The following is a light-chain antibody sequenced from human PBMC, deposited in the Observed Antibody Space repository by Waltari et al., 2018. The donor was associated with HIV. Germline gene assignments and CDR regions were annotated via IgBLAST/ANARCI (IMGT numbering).Light chain of an antibody. J-gene: IGLJ1*01. CDR3: AAWDDSLNGFYV. Sequence: QSVLTQPPSASATPGQRVTISCSGGSSNIGTNYVFWYQQLPGTAPKLLIFRDNERPSGVPDRFSGSRSGTSASLVISGLRSEDEAEYYCAAWDDSLNGFYVFGSGTKMTVL. CDR2: RDN. CDR1: SSNIGTNY. V-gene: IGLV1-47*01.